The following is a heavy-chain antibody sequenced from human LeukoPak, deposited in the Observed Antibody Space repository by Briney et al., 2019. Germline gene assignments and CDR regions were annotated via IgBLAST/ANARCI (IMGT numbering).Heavy chain of an antibody. CDR2: IHDDGST. D-gene: IGHD5-12*01. CDR1: GFTVSSNY. CDR3: AREENHIVTTSYYFDH. J-gene: IGHJ4*02. Sequence: GGSLRLSCAASGFTVSSNYMSWVRQAPGKGLEWVSLIHDDGSTYYTDSVKGRFTISRDNSKNKLYLQMNSLRAEDTAVYYCAREENHIVTTSYYFDHWGQGTLVTVSS. V-gene: IGHV3-53*01.